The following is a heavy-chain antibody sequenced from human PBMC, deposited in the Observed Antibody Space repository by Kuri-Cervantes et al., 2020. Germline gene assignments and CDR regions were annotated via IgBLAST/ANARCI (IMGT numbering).Heavy chain of an antibody. CDR2: INTNTGNP. Sequence: ASVKVSCKASGYTFTSYYMHWVRQAPGQGLEWMGWINTNTGNPTYAQGFTGRFVFSLDTSVSTAYLQISSLKAEDTAVYYCARDLVPAAHYYYYYGMDVWGQGTTVTVSS. D-gene: IGHD2-2*01. CDR3: ARDLVPAAHYYYYYGMDV. CDR1: GYTFTSYY. V-gene: IGHV7-4-1*02. J-gene: IGHJ6*02.